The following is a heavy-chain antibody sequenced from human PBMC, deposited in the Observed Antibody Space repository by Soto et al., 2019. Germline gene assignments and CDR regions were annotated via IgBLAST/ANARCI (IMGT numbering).Heavy chain of an antibody. J-gene: IGHJ3*02. Sequence: GGSLKLSFASSGFKFDDSAMPWVRQAPGKGLEWVSGISWKSGDIIYADSVKGRFTISRDNAKNSLFLQMNNLSADDTALYYCVKQKVPTFLHAFDIWGQGT. V-gene: IGHV3-9*01. CDR3: VKQKVPTFLHAFDI. CDR2: ISWKSGDI. D-gene: IGHD3-16*01. CDR1: GFKFDDSA.